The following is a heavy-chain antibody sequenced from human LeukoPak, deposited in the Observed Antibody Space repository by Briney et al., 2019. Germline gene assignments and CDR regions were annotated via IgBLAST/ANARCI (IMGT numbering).Heavy chain of an antibody. CDR2: TNADGSDK. CDR3: ARDDPSAWYGD. Sequence: PGGSLRLSCSASGFTFSNYWMTWVRQAPGKGLEWVANTNADGSDKYYLGSVKGRFTISRDNAKNSLYLQMNNLRVEDTAVYYCARDDPSAWYGDWSQGTLVTVSS. CDR1: GFTFSNYW. D-gene: IGHD6-19*01. J-gene: IGHJ4*02. V-gene: IGHV3-7*01.